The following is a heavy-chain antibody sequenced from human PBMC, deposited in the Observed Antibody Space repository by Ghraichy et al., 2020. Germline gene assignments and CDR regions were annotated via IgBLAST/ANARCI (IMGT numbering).Heavy chain of an antibody. V-gene: IGHV4-59*01. CDR1: GGSISSYY. Sequence: SCTVSGGSISSYYWSWIRQPPGKGLEWIGYIYYSGSTNYNPSLKSRVTISVDTSKNQFSLKLSSVTAADTAVYYCARVIREYQLPKGYWFDPWGQGTLVTVSS. CDR3: ARVIREYQLPKGYWFDP. CDR2: IYYSGST. D-gene: IGHD2-2*01. J-gene: IGHJ5*02.